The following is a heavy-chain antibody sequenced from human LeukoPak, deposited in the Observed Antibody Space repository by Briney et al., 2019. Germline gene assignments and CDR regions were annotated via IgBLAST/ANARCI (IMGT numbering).Heavy chain of an antibody. CDR3: AREPDRDSNYAHWYFDL. V-gene: IGHV4-30-2*01. J-gene: IGHJ2*01. Sequence: PSETLSLTCTVSGGPISSGGYYWSWIRQPPGKGLEWIGYIYHSGSTYYNPSLKSRVTISVDRSKNQFSLKLSSVTAADTAVYYCAREPDRDSNYAHWYFDLWGRGTLVTVSS. CDR2: IYHSGST. CDR1: GGPISSGGYY. D-gene: IGHD4-11*01.